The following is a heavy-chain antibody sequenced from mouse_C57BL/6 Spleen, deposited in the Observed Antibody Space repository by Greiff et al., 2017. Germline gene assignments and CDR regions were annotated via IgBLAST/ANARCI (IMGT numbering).Heavy chain of an antibody. J-gene: IGHJ4*01. D-gene: IGHD3-2*02. V-gene: IGHV1-72*01. CDR2: IDPNSGGT. CDR1: GYTFTSYW. CDR3: ASSNSGTLYYYAMDY. Sequence: QVQLQQPGAELVKPGASVKLSCKASGYTFTSYWMHWVKQRPGRGLEWIGRIDPNSGGTKYDEKFKSKATLTVDKPSSTAYMQLSSLTSEDSAVYYWASSNSGTLYYYAMDYWGQGTSVTVSS.